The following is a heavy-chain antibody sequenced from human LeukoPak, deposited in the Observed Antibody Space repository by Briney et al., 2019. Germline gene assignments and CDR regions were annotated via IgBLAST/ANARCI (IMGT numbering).Heavy chain of an antibody. Sequence: SVKVSCKASGYTFTGYYIHWVRQAPGQGLEWMGGIIPIFGTANYAQKFQGRVTITTDESTSTAYMELSSLRSEDTAVYYCARVAVVTLFNYYYYMDVWGKGTTVTVSS. D-gene: IGHD4-23*01. CDR2: IIPIFGTA. J-gene: IGHJ6*03. CDR3: ARVAVVTLFNYYYYMDV. V-gene: IGHV1-69*05. CDR1: GYTFTGYY.